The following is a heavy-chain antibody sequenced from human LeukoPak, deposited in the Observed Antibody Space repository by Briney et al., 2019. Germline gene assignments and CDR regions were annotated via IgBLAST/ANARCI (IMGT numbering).Heavy chain of an antibody. J-gene: IGHJ4*02. CDR1: GDSISSYH. D-gene: IGHD3-16*02. CDR3: ARHNRGLGQLGSYLKTEVDY. CDR2: ISYSGST. V-gene: IGHV4-59*01. Sequence: SETLSLTCTVSGDSISSYHWSWIRQSPGKGLEWIGYISYSGSTNYNPSLKSRVTISVDTSKNQFSLQLSSVTAADTAVYYCARHNRGLGQLGSYLKTEVDYWGQGTLVTVSS.